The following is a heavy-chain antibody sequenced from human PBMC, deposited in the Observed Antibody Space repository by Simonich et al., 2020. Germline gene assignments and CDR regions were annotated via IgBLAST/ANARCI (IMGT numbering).Heavy chain of an antibody. J-gene: IGHJ4*02. Sequence: QVQLQQGGAGLLKPSETLSRTCAVYGGSFSVHYWSGSRQPPGKGLEWIGENTHSGSNKHNPSRKCRVTISVYTSKNQFSLKLSSVTAADTAVYYCARGLIGGSYYYWGQGTLVTVSS. CDR3: ARGLIGGSYYY. CDR2: NTHSGSN. V-gene: IGHV4-34*01. D-gene: IGHD1-26*01. CDR1: GGSFSVHY.